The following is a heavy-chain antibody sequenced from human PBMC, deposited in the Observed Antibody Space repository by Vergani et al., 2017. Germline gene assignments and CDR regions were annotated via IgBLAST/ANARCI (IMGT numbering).Heavy chain of an antibody. V-gene: IGHV3-49*03. D-gene: IGHD5-12*01. CDR1: GFTFGDYA. CDR2: IRSKAYGGTT. J-gene: IGHJ6*03. Sequence: EVQLVESGGGLVQPGRSLRLSCTASGFTFGDYAMSWFRQAPGKGLEWVGFIRSKAYGGTTEYAASVKGRFTISRDDSKSIAYLQMNSLRAEDTAVYYCARERREDIVATIRGLRYYYYMDVWGKGTTVTVSS. CDR3: ARERREDIVATIRGLRYYYYMDV.